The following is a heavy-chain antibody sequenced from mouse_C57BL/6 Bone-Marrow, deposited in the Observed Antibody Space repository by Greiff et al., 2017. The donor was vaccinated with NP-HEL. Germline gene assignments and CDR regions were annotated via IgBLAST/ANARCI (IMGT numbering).Heavy chain of an antibody. CDR1: GYTFTGYE. J-gene: IGHJ4*01. CDR2: IDPETGGT. CDR3: TRPAQAYAMDY. Sequence: QVQLQQSGAELVRPGASVTLSCKASGYTFTGYEMHWVKQTPVHGLEWIGAIDPETGGTAYNQKFKGKAILTADKSSSTAYMELRSLTSEDSAVYYCTRPAQAYAMDYWGQGTSVTVSS. D-gene: IGHD3-2*02. V-gene: IGHV1-15*01.